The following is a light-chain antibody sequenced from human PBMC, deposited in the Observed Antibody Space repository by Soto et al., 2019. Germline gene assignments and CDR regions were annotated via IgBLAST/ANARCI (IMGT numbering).Light chain of an antibody. CDR1: ISDVGGYNY. J-gene: IGLJ1*01. CDR3: SSYTSNNSRPYL. Sequence: QSVLTQPASVSGSPGQSITISCTGTISDVGGYNYVSWYQQRPGKAPKLMIYEVSNRPSGVSSRFSGSKSCNTSSLTISGLQAEDETDYFCSSYTSNNSRPYLLGTGTNFTGL. V-gene: IGLV2-14*01. CDR2: EVS.